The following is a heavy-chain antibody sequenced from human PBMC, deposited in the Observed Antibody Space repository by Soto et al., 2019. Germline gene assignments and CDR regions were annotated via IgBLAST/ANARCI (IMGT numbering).Heavy chain of an antibody. D-gene: IGHD3-10*01. CDR3: ARDPYSGSGTYNYGMDV. CDR1: GGSISSDY. J-gene: IGHJ6*01. Sequence: QVQLQESGPGLVKPSETLSLTCTVSGGSISSDYWTWIRQPPGKGLEWIGYISYDGVTSYDPSLMCRVTISIATSKNQFSLKLISVTAADTAVYYCARDPYSGSGTYNYGMDVWGQGTTVTVSS. V-gene: IGHV4-59*01. CDR2: ISYDGVT.